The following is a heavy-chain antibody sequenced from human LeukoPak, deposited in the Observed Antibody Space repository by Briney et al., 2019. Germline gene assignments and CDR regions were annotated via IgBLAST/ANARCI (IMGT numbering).Heavy chain of an antibody. D-gene: IGHD4-17*01. V-gene: IGHV1-3*01. CDR3: SRTLETVTTTPFGY. CDR1: GYTFTSYA. J-gene: IGHJ4*02. Sequence: ASVKVSCKASGYTFTSYAMHWVRQAPGQRLEWMGWINAGNGNTKYSQKFQGRVTITRDTSASTVYMKLSSLRSEDTAVYYCSRTLETVTTTPFGYWGQGTLVTVSS. CDR2: INAGNGNT.